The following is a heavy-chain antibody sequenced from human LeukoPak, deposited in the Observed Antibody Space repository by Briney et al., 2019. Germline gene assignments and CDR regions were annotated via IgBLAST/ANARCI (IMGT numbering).Heavy chain of an antibody. D-gene: IGHD3-16*01. CDR2: INSDGSST. J-gene: IGHJ1*01. CDR1: GFTFTTYW. Sequence: PGGSLRLSCAASGFTFTTYWMHWVRQAPGKGLVWVSRINSDGSSTRYADSVKGRFTISRDNAKNTLYLQMNSLRVDDTAVYYCARVPIGAGGTGLGYFQHWGQGTLVTVS. CDR3: ARVPIGAGGTGLGYFQH. V-gene: IGHV3-74*01.